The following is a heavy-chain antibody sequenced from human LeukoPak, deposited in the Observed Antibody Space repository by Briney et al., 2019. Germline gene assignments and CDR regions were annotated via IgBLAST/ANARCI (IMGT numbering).Heavy chain of an antibody. J-gene: IGHJ4*02. V-gene: IGHV4-59*01. CDR3: AIYDYVWGSYRYDY. CDR1: GGSISSYY. Sequence: PSETLSLTCTVSGGSISSYYWSWIRQPPGKGLEWIGYIYYSGSTNYNPSLKSRVTISVDTSKNQFSLKLSSVTAADTAVYYCAIYDYVWGSYRYDYWGQGTLVTVSS. CDR2: IYYSGST. D-gene: IGHD3-16*02.